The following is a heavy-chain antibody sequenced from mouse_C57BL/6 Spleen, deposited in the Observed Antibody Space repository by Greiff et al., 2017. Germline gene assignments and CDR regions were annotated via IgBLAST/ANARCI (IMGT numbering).Heavy chain of an antibody. Sequence: EVKLVESGGGLVKPGGSLKLSCAASGFTFSDYGMHWVRQAPEKGLEWVAYISSGSSTINYADTVKGRFTISRDNAKNTLFLQMTSLRSEDTAMYYCSRDGYSDYYAMDYWGQGTSVTVSS. V-gene: IGHV5-17*01. J-gene: IGHJ4*01. CDR2: ISSGSSTI. CDR1: GFTFSDYG. D-gene: IGHD2-3*01. CDR3: SRDGYSDYYAMDY.